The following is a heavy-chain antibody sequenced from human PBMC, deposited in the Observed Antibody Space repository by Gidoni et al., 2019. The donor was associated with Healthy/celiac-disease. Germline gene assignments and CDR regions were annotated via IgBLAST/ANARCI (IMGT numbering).Heavy chain of an antibody. CDR3: ARHGNYYGSGSYYFIDY. Sequence: EVQLVQSGAEVKKPGESLKISCKGSGYSFTSYWIGWVRQMPGKGLEVMGIIYPGDSDTGYGPSFQGQVTISADKSISTAYLQWSSLKASDTAMYYCARHGNYYGSGSYYFIDYWGQGTLVTVSS. CDR2: IYPGDSDT. CDR1: GYSFTSYW. V-gene: IGHV5-51*01. J-gene: IGHJ4*02. D-gene: IGHD3-10*01.